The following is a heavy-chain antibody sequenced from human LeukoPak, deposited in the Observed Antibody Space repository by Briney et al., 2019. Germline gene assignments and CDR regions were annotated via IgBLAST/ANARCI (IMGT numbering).Heavy chain of an antibody. CDR2: ISGSGGST. CDR1: GFTFSSYA. CDR3: AILPGYSSSWYEVDY. V-gene: IGHV3-23*01. J-gene: IGHJ4*02. Sequence: GGSLRLSCAASGFTFSSYAMSWVRQAPGKGLEWVSGISGSGGSTYYADSVKGRFTISRDNSKDTLYLQMNSPRAEDTAVYYCAILPGYSSSWYEVDYWGQGTLVTVSS. D-gene: IGHD6-13*01.